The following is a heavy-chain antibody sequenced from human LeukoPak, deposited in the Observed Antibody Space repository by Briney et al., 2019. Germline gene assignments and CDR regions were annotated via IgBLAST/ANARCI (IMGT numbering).Heavy chain of an antibody. CDR2: ISSSGSTI. CDR1: GFTFSDYY. Sequence: GGSLRLSCAASGFTFSDYYMSWIRQAPGKGLEWVSYISSSGSTIYYADSVEGRFTISRDNAKNSLYLQMNSLRVEDTAVYYCARGSAAAGINYYYGMDVWGRGTTVTVSS. D-gene: IGHD6-13*01. CDR3: ARGSAAAGINYYYGMDV. J-gene: IGHJ6*02. V-gene: IGHV3-11*04.